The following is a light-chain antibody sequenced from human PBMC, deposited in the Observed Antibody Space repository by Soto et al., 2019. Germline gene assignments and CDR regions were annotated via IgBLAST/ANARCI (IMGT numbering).Light chain of an antibody. J-gene: IGKJ2*01. CDR2: AAP. CDR3: QQSYSTLT. CDR1: QSISSY. V-gene: IGKV1-39*01. Sequence: DIQMTQSPSSLSASVGDRVTITCRASQSISSYLNWYQQKPGKAPKLLIYAAPSLQSGVPSRFSGSGSGTDFALTISSLQPEDFASYYCQQSYSTLTLGQGTMLEIK.